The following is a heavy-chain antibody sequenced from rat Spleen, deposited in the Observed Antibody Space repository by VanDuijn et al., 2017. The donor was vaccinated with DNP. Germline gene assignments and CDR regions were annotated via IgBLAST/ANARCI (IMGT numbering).Heavy chain of an antibody. D-gene: IGHD1-11*01. CDR1: GFTFSDYA. CDR2: ISYDGTRT. Sequence: EVQLVESGGGLVQPGRSLKLSCSASGFTFSDYAMAWVRQAPKKGLEWVATISYDGTRTYYRDSVKGRFTISRDNAKSTLNLQMDSLRSEDTATYYCATFEGRDAWGQGTSVTVSS. CDR3: ATFEGRDA. V-gene: IGHV5-17*01. J-gene: IGHJ4*01.